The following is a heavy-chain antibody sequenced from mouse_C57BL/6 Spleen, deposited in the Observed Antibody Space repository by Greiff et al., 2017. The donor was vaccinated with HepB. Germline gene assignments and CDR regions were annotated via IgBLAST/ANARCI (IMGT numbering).Heavy chain of an antibody. Sequence: VQLQQSGAELVKPGASVKISCKASGYAFSSYWMNWVKQRPGKGLEWIGQIYPGDGDTNYNGKFKGKATLTADKSSSTAYMQLSSLTSEDSAVYFCARSYDYDLYYFDYWGQGTTLTVSS. CDR3: ARSYDYDLYYFDY. V-gene: IGHV1-80*01. D-gene: IGHD2-4*01. CDR1: GYAFSSYW. CDR2: IYPGDGDT. J-gene: IGHJ2*01.